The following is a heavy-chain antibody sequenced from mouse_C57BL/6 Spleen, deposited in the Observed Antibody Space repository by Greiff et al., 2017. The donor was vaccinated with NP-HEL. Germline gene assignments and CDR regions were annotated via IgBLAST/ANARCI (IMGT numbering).Heavy chain of an antibody. J-gene: IGHJ4*01. CDR1: GYTFTDYY. CDR2: IGPGSGST. V-gene: IGHV1-77*01. Sequence: QVQLQQSGAELVKPGASVKISCTASGYTFTDYYINWVKQRPGQGLEWIGKIGPGSGSTYYTEKFKGKATLTADKSSSTADMQLSSLTSEDSAVYFCARKGNAHYYAMDYWGQGTSVTVSS. CDR3: ARKGNAHYYAMDY.